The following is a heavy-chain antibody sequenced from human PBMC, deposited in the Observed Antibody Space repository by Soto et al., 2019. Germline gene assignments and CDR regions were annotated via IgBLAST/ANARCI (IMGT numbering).Heavy chain of an antibody. Sequence: PWGSLRLSCAASGFTFSNYAISWVRQAPGKGLEWVSYISSSSSTIYYADSVKGRFTISRDNAKNSLYLQMNSLRDEDTAVYYCASGITLRLSYSDYWGQGTLVTVSS. J-gene: IGHJ4*02. CDR2: ISSSSSTI. CDR3: ASGITLRLSYSDY. V-gene: IGHV3-48*02. D-gene: IGHD2-21*01. CDR1: GFTFSNYA.